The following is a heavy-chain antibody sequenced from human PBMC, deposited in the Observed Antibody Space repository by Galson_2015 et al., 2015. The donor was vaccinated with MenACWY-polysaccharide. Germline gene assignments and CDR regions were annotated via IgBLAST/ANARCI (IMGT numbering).Heavy chain of an antibody. V-gene: IGHV3-23*01. J-gene: IGHJ4*02. CDR1: QFTFNNYA. CDR3: ANGCSISSCSPLDY. Sequence: SLRLSCAASQFTFNNYAMIWVRQAPGKGLEWVSTINPSGGSTWNADSVKGRFSISRDNSNNMLYLQMNSLRADDTAVYYCANGCSISSCSPLDYWGQGTLVSVPS. CDR2: INPSGGST. D-gene: IGHD2-2*01.